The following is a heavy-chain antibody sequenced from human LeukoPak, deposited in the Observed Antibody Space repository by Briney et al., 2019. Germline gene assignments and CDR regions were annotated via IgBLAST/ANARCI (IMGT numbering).Heavy chain of an antibody. D-gene: IGHD6-13*01. Sequence: SETLSLTCTVSGGSISSYYWSWIRQPPGKGLEWIGYIYYSGSTNYNPSLKSRVTISVDTSKNQFSLKLSSVTAADTAVYYCARTSAAGALGTFAIWGQGTMVTVSS. CDR1: GGSISSYY. J-gene: IGHJ3*02. CDR2: IYYSGST. V-gene: IGHV4-59*01. CDR3: ARTSAAGALGTFAI.